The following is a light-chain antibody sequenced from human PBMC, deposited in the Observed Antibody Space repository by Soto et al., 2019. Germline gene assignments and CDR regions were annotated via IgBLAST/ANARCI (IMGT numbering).Light chain of an antibody. J-gene: IGKJ4*01. CDR1: QVIAND. Sequence: AIQMTQSPSSLSASVGDGVTITCRASQVIANDLAWYQQKPGKAPKLLIYAASSLQSGVPSRFSGSGSGTDFTLTISSMQGEDLGRDRGLLDYGSVRTFGGGTKVDIK. CDR2: AAS. V-gene: IGKV1-6*01. CDR3: LLDYGSVRT.